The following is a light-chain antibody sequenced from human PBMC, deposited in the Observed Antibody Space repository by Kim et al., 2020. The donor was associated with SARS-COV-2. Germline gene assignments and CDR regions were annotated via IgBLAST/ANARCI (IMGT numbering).Light chain of an antibody. J-gene: IGLJ3*02. V-gene: IGLV2-14*01. Sequence: QSALTQPASVYGSPGQSITISCTGTSSDVGGYNYVSWHQQHPGKAPKLMIYEVSNRPSGVSSRFSGSKSGNTASLTISGLQAEDEADDYCSSFTSSTTWVFGGGTQLTVL. CDR3: SSFTSSTTWV. CDR2: EVS. CDR1: SSDVGGYNY.